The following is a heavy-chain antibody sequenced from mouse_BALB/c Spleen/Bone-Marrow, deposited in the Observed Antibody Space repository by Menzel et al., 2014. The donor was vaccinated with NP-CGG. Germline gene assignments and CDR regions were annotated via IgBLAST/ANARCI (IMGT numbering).Heavy chain of an antibody. CDR2: IDPANGNT. Sequence: VQLQQSGAELVKPGASVKLSCTASGFNIKDTYMHWVKQRPEQGLEWIGRIDPANGNTKYDPKFQGKATITADTSSNTAYLQLSSLTSENTAVYYFDRIDYRYDVPWFAYWGQGTLVTVSA. CDR1: GFNIKDTY. V-gene: IGHV14-3*02. J-gene: IGHJ3*01. CDR3: DRIDYRYDVPWFAY. D-gene: IGHD2-14*01.